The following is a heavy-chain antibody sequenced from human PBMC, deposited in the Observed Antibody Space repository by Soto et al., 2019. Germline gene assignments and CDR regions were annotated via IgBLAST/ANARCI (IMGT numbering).Heavy chain of an antibody. CDR2: VNPILSMS. CDR3: PTSYGSGNRAFAF. D-gene: IGHD3-10*01. CDR1: GDTFNFYS. V-gene: IGHV1-69*04. Sequence: QVQLVQSGAEVKRPGSSVKVSCKASGDTFNFYSINWVRQAPGLGLEWMGRVNPILSMSNYAQRFQGRVTMTAEKSTTTAYRDRIGLRSEDPAIYYCPTSYGSGNRAFAFGGQGALVTAS. J-gene: IGHJ4*02.